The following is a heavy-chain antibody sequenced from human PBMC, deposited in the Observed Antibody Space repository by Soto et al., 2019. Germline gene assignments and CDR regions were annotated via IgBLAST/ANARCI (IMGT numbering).Heavy chain of an antibody. Sequence: SETLSLTCGVSGWSFNANYWSWIRQPPGKGLEWIGEIFHTGNTNYNPSPKSRVTISIDTSKNQFSLELNSVTAADTAVYYCASARWDYWGQGILVTVSS. CDR1: GWSFNANY. V-gene: IGHV4-34*12. CDR3: ASARWDY. CDR2: IFHTGNT. J-gene: IGHJ4*02.